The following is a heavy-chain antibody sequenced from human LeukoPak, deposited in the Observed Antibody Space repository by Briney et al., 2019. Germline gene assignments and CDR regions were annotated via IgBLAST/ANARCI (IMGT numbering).Heavy chain of an antibody. CDR1: RFTFSSYA. CDR3: ARNGGYSYGYDPYYFDY. CDR2: ISYDGSNK. V-gene: IGHV3-30*04. D-gene: IGHD5-18*01. J-gene: IGHJ4*02. Sequence: GGSLRLSCAASRFTFSSYAMHWVRQAPGKGLEWVAVISYDGSNKYYAESVKGRFTISRDNSKNTLYLQMNSLRAEDTAVYYCARNGGYSYGYDPYYFDYWGQETLVTVSS.